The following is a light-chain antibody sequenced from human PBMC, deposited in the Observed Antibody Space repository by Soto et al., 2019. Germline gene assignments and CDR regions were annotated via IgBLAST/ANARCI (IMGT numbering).Light chain of an antibody. CDR2: DAS. Sequence: EIVLTQSPATLSLSPGERATLSCRASQSVSSYLAWYQQKPGQAPRLLIYDASNRATGIPARFSGSGSGTDFTLTISSLEPEDFAVYYCQQRSNWPPLHPYTFGQGTKLEIK. V-gene: IGKV3-11*01. J-gene: IGKJ2*01. CDR1: QSVSSY. CDR3: QQRSNWPPLHPYT.